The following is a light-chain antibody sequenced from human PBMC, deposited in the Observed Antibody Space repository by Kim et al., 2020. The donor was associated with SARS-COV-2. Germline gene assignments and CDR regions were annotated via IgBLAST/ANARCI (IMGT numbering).Light chain of an antibody. J-gene: IGKJ4*01. Sequence: ASVGDRVTISCRARRRVGTYFIWYQQSPGKVPKLLIHDASHLQGGVPSRFSGSGSGTDFTLTINNLQPEDSAIYYCQQANTLPPTFGGGTKVDIK. CDR3: QQANTLPPT. V-gene: IGKV1-12*01. CDR2: DAS. CDR1: RRVGTY.